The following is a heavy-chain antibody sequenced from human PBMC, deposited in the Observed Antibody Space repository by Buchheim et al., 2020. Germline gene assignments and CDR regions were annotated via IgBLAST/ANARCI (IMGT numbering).Heavy chain of an antibody. Sequence: EVQLVESGGGLVQPGGSLRLSCAASGFTFSSYEMNWVRQAPGKGLEWVSYISSSATTIFYADSVEGRFTISRDSAKNSLSLQMNSLRAEDTAVYYCARFEGDDYFDYWGQGTL. CDR2: ISSSATTI. CDR3: ARFEGDDYFDY. J-gene: IGHJ4*02. CDR1: GFTFSSYE. D-gene: IGHD3-16*01. V-gene: IGHV3-48*03.